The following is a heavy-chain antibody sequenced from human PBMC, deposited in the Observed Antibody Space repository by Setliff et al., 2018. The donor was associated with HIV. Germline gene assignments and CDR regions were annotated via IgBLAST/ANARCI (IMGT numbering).Heavy chain of an antibody. J-gene: IGHJ6*02. Sequence: SETLSLTCTVSGGSISSYYWSWVRQPPGKGLEWIGYIYYSGSTNYNPSLKSRVTISVDTSKNQFSLKLSSVIAADTAVYYCARIFGDQGYYYGMDVWGQGTTVTVS. D-gene: IGHD3-3*01. CDR1: GGSISSYY. V-gene: IGHV4-59*01. CDR3: ARIFGDQGYYYGMDV. CDR2: IYYSGST.